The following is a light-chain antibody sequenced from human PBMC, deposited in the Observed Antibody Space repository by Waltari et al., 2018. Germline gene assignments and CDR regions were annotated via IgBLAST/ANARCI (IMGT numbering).Light chain of an antibody. CDR1: QSISSW. CDR2: KAS. V-gene: IGKV1-5*03. J-gene: IGKJ2*01. Sequence: DIQMTQSPATLSASVGDRVTFSCRASQSISSWLAWYQQKPGKAPKILIFKASFLESGVPSRFSGSGSGTEFSLTISSLQPEDFATYYCQQYDDFPFTFGQGTKVEVK. CDR3: QQYDDFPFT.